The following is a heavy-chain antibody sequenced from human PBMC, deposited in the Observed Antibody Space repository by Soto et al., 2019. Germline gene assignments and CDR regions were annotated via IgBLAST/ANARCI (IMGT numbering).Heavy chain of an antibody. D-gene: IGHD6-6*01. J-gene: IGHJ5*02. V-gene: IGHV3-64*01. CDR3: ARSYSSSSPWFDP. CDR1: GFTFSSYA. CDR2: ISSNGGGT. Sequence: PGGSLRLSCAASGFTFSSYAMHWVRQAPGKGLEYVSAISSNGGGTYYANSVKGRFTISRDNSKNTLYLQMGSLRAEDMAVYYCARSYSSSSPWFDPWGQGTLVTLSS.